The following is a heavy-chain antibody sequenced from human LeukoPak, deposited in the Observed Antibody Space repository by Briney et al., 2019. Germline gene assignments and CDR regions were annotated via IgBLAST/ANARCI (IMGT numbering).Heavy chain of an antibody. CDR3: AKDRHLFDY. CDR2: ISGSGGST. J-gene: IGHJ4*02. V-gene: IGHV3-23*01. CDR1: GFTFSTYE. Sequence: PGGSLRLSCAASGFTFSTYEMNWVRQAPGKGLEWVSAISGSGGSTYYADSVKGRFTISRDNSKNTLYLQMNSLRAEDTAVYYCAKDRHLFDYWGQGTLVTVSS.